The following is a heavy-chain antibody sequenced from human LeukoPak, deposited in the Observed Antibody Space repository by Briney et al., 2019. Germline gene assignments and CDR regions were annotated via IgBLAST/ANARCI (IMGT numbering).Heavy chain of an antibody. CDR3: ARDVYYYDSSGYSNFDY. D-gene: IGHD3-22*01. CDR1: GGSISSYY. J-gene: IGHJ4*02. V-gene: IGHV4-59*01. CDR2: IYYSGSI. Sequence: PSETLSLTCTVSGGSISSYYWSWIRQPPGKGLEWIGYIYYSGSINYNPSLKSRVIISVDKSKNQFSLKLTSVTAADTAVYYCARDVYYYDSSGYSNFDYWGQGTLVTVSS.